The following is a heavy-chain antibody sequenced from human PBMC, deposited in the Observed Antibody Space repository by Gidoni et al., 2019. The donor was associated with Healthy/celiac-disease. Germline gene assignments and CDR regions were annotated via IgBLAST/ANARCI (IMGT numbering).Heavy chain of an antibody. J-gene: IGHJ5*02. CDR3: ARVYSSSLVGNWFDP. CDR1: GGSISSSSYY. CDR2: IYYSGST. V-gene: IGHV4-39*01. D-gene: IGHD6-6*01. Sequence: QLQLQESGPGLVKPSETLSLTCTVSGGSISSSSYYWGWIRQPPGKGLEWIGSIYYSGSTYYNPSLKSRVTISVDTSKNQFSLKLSSVTAADTAVYYCARVYSSSLVGNWFDPWGQGTLVTVSS.